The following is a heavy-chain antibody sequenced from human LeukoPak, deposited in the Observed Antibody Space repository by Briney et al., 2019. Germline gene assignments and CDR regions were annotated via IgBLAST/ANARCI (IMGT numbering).Heavy chain of an antibody. J-gene: IGHJ4*02. V-gene: IGHV3-74*03. D-gene: IGHD4-17*01. CDR2: INRDGSST. CDR1: GFTFSSYW. Sequence: GGSLRLSCAASGFTFSSYWMHWVRQAPGKGLVWVSRINRDGSSTTNADSVKGRFTISRNNPKNSLYLQMNSLRAEDTAVYYCARNRGDPSYFDYWGQGTLVTVSS. CDR3: ARNRGDPSYFDY.